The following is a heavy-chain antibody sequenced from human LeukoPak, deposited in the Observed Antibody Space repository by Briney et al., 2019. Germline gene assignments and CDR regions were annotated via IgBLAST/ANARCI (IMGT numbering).Heavy chain of an antibody. D-gene: IGHD3-16*02. V-gene: IGHV1-69*05. CDR1: GGTFSSYA. J-gene: IGHJ4*02. CDR2: IIPIFGTA. CDR3: ARDLALRLGELSLSHFDY. Sequence: SVKVSCKASGGTFSSYAISWVRQAPGQGLEWMGGIIPIFGTANYAQKFQGRVTMTTDTSTSTAYMELRSLRSDDTAVYYCARDLALRLGELSLSHFDYWGQGTLVTVSS.